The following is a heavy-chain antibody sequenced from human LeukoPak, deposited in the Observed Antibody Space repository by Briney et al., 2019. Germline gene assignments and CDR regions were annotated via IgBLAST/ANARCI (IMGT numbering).Heavy chain of an antibody. CDR1: GYSISSGYY. V-gene: IGHV4-38-2*01. CDR3: ARQLERRGDFDY. Sequence: SETLSLTCAVSGYSISSGYYWGWIRQPPGKGLEWIGSIYHSGSTYYNPSLKSRVTISVDTSKNQFSLKLSSVTAADTAVYYCARQLERRGDFDYWGQGTLVTVSS. CDR2: IYHSGST. D-gene: IGHD1-1*01. J-gene: IGHJ4*02.